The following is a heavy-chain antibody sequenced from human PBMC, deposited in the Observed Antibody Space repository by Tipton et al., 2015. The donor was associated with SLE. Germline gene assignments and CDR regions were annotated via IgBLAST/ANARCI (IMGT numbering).Heavy chain of an antibody. D-gene: IGHD3-9*01. CDR1: GGSISSVVYY. Sequence: TLSLTCTVSGGSISSVVYYWSGLRPPAGMGLEWIVHIYTIGSTNYNLSLKSRVTISVDTSKNPFSLKLSSVTAADTAVYYCARDILSHFDYWGQGTLVTVSS. CDR2: IYTIGST. V-gene: IGHV4-61*09. CDR3: ARDILSHFDY. J-gene: IGHJ4*02.